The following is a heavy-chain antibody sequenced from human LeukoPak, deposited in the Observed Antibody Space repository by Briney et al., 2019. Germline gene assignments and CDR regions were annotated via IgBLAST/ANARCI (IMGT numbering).Heavy chain of an antibody. CDR1: GYTFTGYY. Sequence: ASVKVSCKASGYTFTGYYMHWVRQAPGQGLEWMGWINPNSGGTNYALKFQGWVTMTRDTSISTAYMELSRLRSDDTAVYYCARAGSDYGMDVWGQGTTVTVSS. V-gene: IGHV1-2*04. CDR2: INPNSGGT. J-gene: IGHJ6*02. CDR3: ARAGSDYGMDV.